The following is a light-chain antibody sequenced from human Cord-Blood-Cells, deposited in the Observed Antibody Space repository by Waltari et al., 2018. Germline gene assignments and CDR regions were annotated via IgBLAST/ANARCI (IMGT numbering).Light chain of an antibody. CDR3: QQYYSTPYT. CDR2: WAS. J-gene: IGKJ2*01. CDR1: QSVLYSSNNKNY. Sequence: DIVMTQSPDSLAVSLGESATINFKSSQSVLYSSNNKNYLAWYQQKPGQTPKLLIYWASSRESGVPDRFSGSGSGTDFTLTISRLQAEDVAVYCCQQYYSTPYTFGQGTKLEIK. V-gene: IGKV4-1*01.